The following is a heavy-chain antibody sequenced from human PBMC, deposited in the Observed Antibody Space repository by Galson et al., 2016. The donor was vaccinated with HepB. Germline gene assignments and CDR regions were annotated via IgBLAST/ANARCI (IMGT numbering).Heavy chain of an antibody. CDR3: ARIYYDYVWGSYRESHFDY. D-gene: IGHD3-16*02. Sequence: SLRLSCAASGFTFSSYPMHWVRQAPGKGLEWVAGISRDGNNKYYTDSVRGRFNISRDNSKNTLYLQMNSLRAEDTALYYCARIYYDYVWGSYRESHFDYWGQETLVTVSS. J-gene: IGHJ4*02. CDR2: ISRDGNNK. CDR1: GFTFSSYP. V-gene: IGHV3-30-3*01.